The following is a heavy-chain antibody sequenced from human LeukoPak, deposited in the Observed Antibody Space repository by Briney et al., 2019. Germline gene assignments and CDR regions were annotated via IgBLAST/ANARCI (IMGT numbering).Heavy chain of an antibody. V-gene: IGHV3-30*03. CDR2: ISYDGSNK. CDR3: ARGSLYCSGGSCYFDY. D-gene: IGHD2-15*01. J-gene: IGHJ4*02. CDR1: GFTFSSYG. Sequence: PGRSLRLSCAASGFTFSSYGMHWVRQAPGKGLEWVAVISYDGSNKYYADSVKGRFTISRDNAKNSLYLQMNSLRAEDTAVYYCARGSLYCSGGSCYFDYWGQGTLVTVSS.